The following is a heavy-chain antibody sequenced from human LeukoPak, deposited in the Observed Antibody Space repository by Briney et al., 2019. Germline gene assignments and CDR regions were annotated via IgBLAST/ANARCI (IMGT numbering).Heavy chain of an antibody. Sequence: PGGSLRLSXAASGFTFSSYAMSWVRQAPGKGLEWVSAISGSGGSTYYADSVKGRFTISRDNSKNTLYLQMNSLRAEDTAVYYCAKGDCSSTSCYPHYYYMDVWGKGTTVTVSS. CDR3: AKGDCSSTSCYPHYYYMDV. D-gene: IGHD2-2*01. J-gene: IGHJ6*03. CDR2: ISGSGGST. CDR1: GFTFSSYA. V-gene: IGHV3-23*01.